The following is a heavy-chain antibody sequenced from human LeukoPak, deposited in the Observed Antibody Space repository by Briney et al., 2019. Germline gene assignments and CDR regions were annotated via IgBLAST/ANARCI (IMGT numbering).Heavy chain of an antibody. Sequence: GGSLRLSCAASGFTFSSSAMNWVRQAPGKGLEWVSVISGSGGTTYYADSVKDRFTISRDNSKNTLYLQMNSLRVEDTAVYYCAQGGGNYGDYRRAFDTWGQGTMVTVSS. CDR1: GFTFSSSA. CDR2: ISGSGGTT. V-gene: IGHV3-23*01. J-gene: IGHJ3*02. D-gene: IGHD4-17*01. CDR3: AQGGGNYGDYRRAFDT.